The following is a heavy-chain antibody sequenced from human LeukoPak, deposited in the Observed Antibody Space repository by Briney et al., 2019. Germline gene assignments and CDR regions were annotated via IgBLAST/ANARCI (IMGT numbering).Heavy chain of an antibody. CDR2: ITGSSSNI. CDR3: ARDYDYGFDY. CDR1: GFTFSSYS. Sequence: PGRSLRLSCAASGFTFSSYSMNWVRQAPGKGLEWVSYITGSSSNIYYADSVKGRFTISRDNARNSLYLQMNSLRDEDTAVYYCARDYDYGFDYWGQGSLVTVSS. V-gene: IGHV3-48*02. D-gene: IGHD4-17*01. J-gene: IGHJ4*02.